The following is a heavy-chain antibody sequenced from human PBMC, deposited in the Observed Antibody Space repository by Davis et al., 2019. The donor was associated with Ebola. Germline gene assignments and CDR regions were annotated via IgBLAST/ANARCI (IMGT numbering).Heavy chain of an antibody. CDR3: TSPGDYSNYGGDY. CDR1: GGSISSYY. D-gene: IGHD4-11*01. J-gene: IGHJ4*02. Sequence: MPGGSLRLSCTVSGGSISSYYWSWIRQPPGKGLEWIGYIYSGSTNYNPSLKSRVTISVDTSKNQFSLKLTSVTAADTAVYYCTSPGDYSNYGGDYWGQGTLVTVSS. CDR2: IYSGST. V-gene: IGHV4-59*01.